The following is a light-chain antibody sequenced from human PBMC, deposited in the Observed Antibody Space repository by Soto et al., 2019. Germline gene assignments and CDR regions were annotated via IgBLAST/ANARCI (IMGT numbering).Light chain of an antibody. CDR2: GNS. CDR1: SSNIGAGYD. Sequence: QAVVTQPPSVSGAPGQRVTISCTGSSSNIGAGYDVHWYQQLPATAPQLLIYGNSKRPSGVPDRFSGSKSGTSASLAITGLQAEDEADYYCQSYDSSLSVVFGGGTKLTVL. CDR3: QSYDSSLSVV. J-gene: IGLJ2*01. V-gene: IGLV1-40*01.